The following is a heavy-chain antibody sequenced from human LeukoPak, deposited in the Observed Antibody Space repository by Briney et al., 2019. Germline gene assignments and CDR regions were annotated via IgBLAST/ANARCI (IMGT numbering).Heavy chain of an antibody. CDR2: INPNSGGT. Sequence: ASVKVSCKASGYTFTGYYMHWVRQAPGQGLEWMGWINPNSGGTNYAQKFQGRVTMTRDTSISTAYMELSRLRSDDTAVYYCARDQGYCSSTSCYQVWGQGTLVTVSS. J-gene: IGHJ4*02. D-gene: IGHD2-2*01. CDR3: ARDQGYCSSTSCYQV. CDR1: GYTFTGYY. V-gene: IGHV1-2*02.